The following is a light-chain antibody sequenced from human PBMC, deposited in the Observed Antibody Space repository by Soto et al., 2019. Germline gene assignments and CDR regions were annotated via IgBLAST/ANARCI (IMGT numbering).Light chain of an antibody. CDR1: SSDVGGFDH. V-gene: IGLV2-14*03. J-gene: IGLJ1*01. Sequence: QPASVSGSPGQSITISCTGASSDVGGFDHVSWYQQHPGKVPRLLIYDVSSRPSGVSDRFSGSKSGNTASLTISGLQAEDEADYYCNSFTTTNTYVFGTGTKVTVL. CDR3: NSFTTTNTYV. CDR2: DVS.